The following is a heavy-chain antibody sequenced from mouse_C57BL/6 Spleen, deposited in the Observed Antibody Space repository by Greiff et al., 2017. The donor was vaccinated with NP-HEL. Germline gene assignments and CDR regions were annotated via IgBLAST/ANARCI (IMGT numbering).Heavy chain of an antibody. J-gene: IGHJ3*01. D-gene: IGHD2-4*01. CDR2: IRNKANGYTT. CDR1: GFTFTDYY. V-gene: IGHV7-3*01. Sequence: EVKLMESGGGLVQPGGSLSLSCAASGFTFTDYYMSWVRQPPGQALEWLGFIRNKANGYTTEYSASVKGRFTISRDNSQSILYLQMNALRAEDSATYYCARSLYDYDAFFAYWGQGTLVTVSA. CDR3: ARSLYDYDAFFAY.